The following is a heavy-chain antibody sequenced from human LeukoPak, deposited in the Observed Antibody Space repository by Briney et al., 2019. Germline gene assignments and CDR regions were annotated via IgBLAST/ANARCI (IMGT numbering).Heavy chain of an antibody. CDR2: IYPIGST. CDR3: ARGRGSGSSLNWFDP. D-gene: IGHD3-10*01. J-gene: IGHJ5*02. Sequence: SETLSLTCTASGGSISSYYWSWIRQPAGKGLEWIGRIYPIGSTKYNPALKSRVTISVDNYKNQFSLTLSSVTAADTAVYYCARGRGSGSSLNWFDPWGQGTLVTVSS. CDR1: GGSISSYY. V-gene: IGHV4-4*07.